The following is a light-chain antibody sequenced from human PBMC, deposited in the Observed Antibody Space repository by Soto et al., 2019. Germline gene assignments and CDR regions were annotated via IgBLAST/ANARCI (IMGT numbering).Light chain of an antibody. J-gene: IGKJ4*01. CDR2: GAS. CDR1: QSVSIN. Sequence: EIVMTQSPVTLSESPGDSATLSCRASQSVSINLAWYQQKPGQAPRLLIYGASTRATGIPARFSGSGSGTEFTLTISSLQSEDFARYYCHQYNKWPLTFGGGTKVEIK. V-gene: IGKV3-15*01. CDR3: HQYNKWPLT.